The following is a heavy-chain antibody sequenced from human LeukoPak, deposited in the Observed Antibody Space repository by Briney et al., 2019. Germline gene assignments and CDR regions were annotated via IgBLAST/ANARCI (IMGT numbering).Heavy chain of an antibody. V-gene: IGHV3-74*01. CDR2: INSDGSST. CDR3: ARLPTGSPLHY. J-gene: IGHJ4*02. Sequence: GGSLRLSCAASGLTFSSSWMHWVRHAPGKGLVWVSSINSDGSSTRYADSVKGRFTISRDNAKDTLYLQMNSLRAEDTAVYYCARLPTGSPLHYWGQGTLVTVPS. D-gene: IGHD1-14*01. CDR1: GLTFSSSW.